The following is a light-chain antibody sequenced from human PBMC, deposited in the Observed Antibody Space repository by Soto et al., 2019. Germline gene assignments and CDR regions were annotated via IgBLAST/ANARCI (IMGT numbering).Light chain of an antibody. CDR3: QRLNSYPL. Sequence: DIHFTHSPSFLSASVGDRVTITCRASQGISNYLAWYQQKPGKAPKLLIYSASTLQSGVPSRFSGTGSGTEFTLTINSLQPEDFATYFCQRLNSYPLFGQGTKVDIK. J-gene: IGKJ2*01. CDR2: SAS. V-gene: IGKV1-9*01. CDR1: QGISNY.